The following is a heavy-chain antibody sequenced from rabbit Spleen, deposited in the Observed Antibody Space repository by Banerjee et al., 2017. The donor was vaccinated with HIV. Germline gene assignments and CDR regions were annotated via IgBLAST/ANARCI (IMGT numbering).Heavy chain of an antibody. CDR1: GFSFSSNYY. CDR2: IYAGDSGST. CDR3: ARDSGSSFSSYGMDL. V-gene: IGHV1S40*01. D-gene: IGHD8-1*01. Sequence: QSLEESGGDLVKPGASLTLTCTASGFSFSSNYYMCWVRQAPGKGLEWIACIYAGDSGSTYYASWAKGRFTISKTSSATVTLQMTSLTAADTATYFYARDSGSSFSSYGMDLWGPGTLVTVS. J-gene: IGHJ6*01.